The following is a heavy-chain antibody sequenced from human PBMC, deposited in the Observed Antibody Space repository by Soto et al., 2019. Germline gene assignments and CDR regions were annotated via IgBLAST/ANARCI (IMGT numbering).Heavy chain of an antibody. V-gene: IGHV4-61*01. CDR1: CCSVRDGSYY. J-gene: IGHJ4*02. CDR3: PAYRWYFTVDC. Sequence: EPLSLTWIVSCCSVRDGSYYWSWLRQPPGKGLEWIGHIYHSGSTIYNPSLKSRVTISIDTSKSQFSLNLNSMTAADTAVYYAPAYRWYFTVDCWDEGTRVTLS. CDR2: IYHSGST. D-gene: IGHD6-13*01.